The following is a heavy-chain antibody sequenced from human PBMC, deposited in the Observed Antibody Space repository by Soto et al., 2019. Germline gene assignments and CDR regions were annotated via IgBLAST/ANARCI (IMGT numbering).Heavy chain of an antibody. D-gene: IGHD3-16*01. V-gene: IGHV4-39*01. CDR2: IFSRGGS. J-gene: IGHJ3*01. CDR1: GVSITSSSYY. Sequence: SETLSLTCNVSGVSITSSSYYWGWVRQAPGKGLEWLGNIFSRGGSHYSPSVKSRVTMSVDTSKNQFSLRLSSVTAADTAVYFGSIECYAFGGVTVKGGECDAFDVSGQGRLLTVSS. CDR3: SIECYAFGGVTVKGGECDAFDV.